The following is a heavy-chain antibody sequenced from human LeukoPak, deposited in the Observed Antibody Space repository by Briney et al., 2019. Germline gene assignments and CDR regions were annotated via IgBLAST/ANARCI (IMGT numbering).Heavy chain of an antibody. D-gene: IGHD5-24*01. CDR1: GYTFTSYD. V-gene: IGHV1-8*01. Sequence: ASVKVSCKASGYTFTSYDINWVRQATGQGLEWMGWMNPNSGNTGYAQKFQGRVTVTRDTSTTTVDMELSSLTSEDTALYYCVREMDGGDFDYWGQGTLVTVSS. CDR2: MNPNSGNT. J-gene: IGHJ4*02. CDR3: VREMDGGDFDY.